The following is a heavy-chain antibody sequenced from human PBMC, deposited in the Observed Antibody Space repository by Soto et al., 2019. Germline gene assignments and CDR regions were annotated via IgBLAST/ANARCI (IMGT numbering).Heavy chain of an antibody. CDR2: IYYSGST. Sequence: SETLSLTCTVSGGSISSGGYYWSWIRQHPGKGLEWIGYIYYSGSTYYNPSLKSRVTISVDTSKNQFSLKLSSVTAADTAVYYCARDRSGSGWFDPWGQGTLVTVS. V-gene: IGHV4-31*03. J-gene: IGHJ5*02. CDR1: GGSISSGGYY. D-gene: IGHD3-3*01. CDR3: ARDRSGSGWFDP.